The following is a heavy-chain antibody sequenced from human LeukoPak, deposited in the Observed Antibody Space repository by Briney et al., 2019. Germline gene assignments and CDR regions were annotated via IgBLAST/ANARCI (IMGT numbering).Heavy chain of an antibody. Sequence: GSLRLSCAASGFTFSSYSMNWVRQAPGKGLEWVSVIYSGGSTYYADSVKGRFTISRDNSKNTLYLQMNSLRAEDTAVYYCARGAQNSSSWFYYYYYYYMDVWGKGTTVTISS. V-gene: IGHV3-53*01. CDR2: IYSGGST. CDR3: ARGAQNSSSWFYYYYYYYMDV. D-gene: IGHD6-13*01. J-gene: IGHJ6*03. CDR1: GFTFSSYS.